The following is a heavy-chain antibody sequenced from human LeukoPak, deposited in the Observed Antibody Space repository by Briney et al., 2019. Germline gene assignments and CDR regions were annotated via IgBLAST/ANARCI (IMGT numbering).Heavy chain of an antibody. Sequence: GGSLRLSCAASGFTFSSYWMSWVRQAPGKGLEWVANIKQDGSEKYYVDSVKGRFTISRDNAKNSLYLQMNSLRAEDTAVYYCARDRYSYGYLDAFDIWGQGTMVTVSS. J-gene: IGHJ3*02. D-gene: IGHD5-18*01. CDR3: ARDRYSYGYLDAFDI. V-gene: IGHV3-7*01. CDR2: IKQDGSEK. CDR1: GFTFSSYW.